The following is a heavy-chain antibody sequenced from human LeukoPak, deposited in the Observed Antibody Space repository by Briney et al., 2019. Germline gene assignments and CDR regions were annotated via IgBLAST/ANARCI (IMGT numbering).Heavy chain of an antibody. J-gene: IGHJ4*02. CDR1: GGSFSGYY. CDR2: INHSGST. CDR3: ARGRGYYDSSGYYSTFYFDY. D-gene: IGHD3-22*01. V-gene: IGHV4-34*01. Sequence: PSETLSLTCAVYGGSFSGYYWSWIRQPPGRGLEWIGEINHSGSTNYNPSLKSRVTISVDTSKNQFSLKLSSVTAADTAVYYCARGRGYYDSSGYYSTFYFDYWGQGTLVTVSS.